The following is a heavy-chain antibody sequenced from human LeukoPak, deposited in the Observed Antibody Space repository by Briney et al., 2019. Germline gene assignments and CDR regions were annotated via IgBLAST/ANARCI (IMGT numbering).Heavy chain of an antibody. CDR3: AREGAWYVSGSYSGYFYGMDV. D-gene: IGHD3-10*01. CDR1: GFTFSSFG. CDR2: ISSSGGYI. Sequence: GGSLRLSCAASGFTFSSFGMNWVRQAPGKGLDWVSSISSSGGYIYYADSVKGRFTISRDNAKNSLYLQMNSLRAEDTAVYNCAREGAWYVSGSYSGYFYGMDVWGQGTTVTVSS. V-gene: IGHV3-21*01. J-gene: IGHJ6*02.